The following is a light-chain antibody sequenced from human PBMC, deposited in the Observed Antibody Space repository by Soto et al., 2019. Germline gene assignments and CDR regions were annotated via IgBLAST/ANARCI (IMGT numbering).Light chain of an antibody. V-gene: IGKV3-20*01. Sequence: EIILTQSPDTLSLSPGERATLSCMASQTVSSNYLAWCQQRPGQAPRLLIYGASGRATGIPDRVSGSGAGTDFTLTISRLEPEDFAGDYCQQYGGSPITFGLGTRLEIK. J-gene: IGKJ5*01. CDR3: QQYGGSPIT. CDR2: GAS. CDR1: QTVSSNY.